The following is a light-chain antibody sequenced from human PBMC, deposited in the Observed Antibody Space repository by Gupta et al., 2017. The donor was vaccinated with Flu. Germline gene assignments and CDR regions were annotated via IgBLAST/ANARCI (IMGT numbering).Light chain of an antibody. CDR3: QNGNHAPRT. Sequence: DIQMTQSPSSLSASVGDRVTITCRASQGIGNYVTWYQQKPGKVPRLLIYAASILHSGVPSRFSGSGSGTEFTLTISSRQPEDVATYYCQNGNHAPRTFGQGTXVEIK. J-gene: IGKJ1*01. CDR2: AAS. CDR1: QGIGNY. V-gene: IGKV1-27*01.